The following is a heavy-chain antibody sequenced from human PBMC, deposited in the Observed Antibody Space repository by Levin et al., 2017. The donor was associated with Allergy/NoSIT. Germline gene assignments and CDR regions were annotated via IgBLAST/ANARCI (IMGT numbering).Heavy chain of an antibody. D-gene: IGHD5-18*01. CDR1: GYTFTSYD. Sequence: GESLKISCKASGYTFTSYDINWVRQATGQGLEWMGWMNPNSVNTGYAQKFQGRVTMTRNTSISTAYMELSSLRSEDTAVYYCVRGFNGGYSYGYHYWGQGTLVTVSS. V-gene: IGHV1-8*01. CDR2: MNPNSVNT. CDR3: VRGFNGGYSYGYHY. J-gene: IGHJ4*02.